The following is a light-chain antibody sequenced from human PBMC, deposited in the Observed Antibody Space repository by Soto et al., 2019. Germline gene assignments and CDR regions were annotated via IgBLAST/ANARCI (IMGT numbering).Light chain of an antibody. CDR2: GAS. CDR1: QSVTSSY. CDR3: HQYGSSTET. J-gene: IGKJ1*01. V-gene: IGKV3-20*01. Sequence: EIVLTQSPGTLSLSPGERATLSCRASQSVTSSYLAWYQQKPGQAPRLLIYGASTRATGIPDRFSGSGSGTDFTLTISRLEPEDFAVYYCHQYGSSTETFGQGTKVEI.